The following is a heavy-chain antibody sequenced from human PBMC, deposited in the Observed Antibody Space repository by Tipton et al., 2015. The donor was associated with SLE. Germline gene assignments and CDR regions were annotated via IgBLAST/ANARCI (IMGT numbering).Heavy chain of an antibody. D-gene: IGHD3-3*01. CDR1: GYSFTRYG. V-gene: IGHV1-18*04. CDR2: ISGKNGNT. CDR3: GRVPAEDYNFWSGYTEHFQH. J-gene: IGHJ1*01. Sequence: QLVQSGAEVKKPGASVKVSCKSSGYSFTRYGISWVRQAPGQGLEWMGWISGKNGNTDYAQSFQGRVTMTTDTSMSTAYMELRSLRSDDTAVYYCGRVPAEDYNFWSGYTEHFQHWGQGTLVTVSS.